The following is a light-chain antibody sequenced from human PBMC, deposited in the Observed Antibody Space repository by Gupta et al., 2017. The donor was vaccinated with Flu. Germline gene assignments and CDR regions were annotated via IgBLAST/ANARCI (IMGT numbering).Light chain of an antibody. CDR2: EVN. J-gene: IGLJ2*01. V-gene: IGLV2-14*01. CDR1: TSTVGAYNY. CDR3: SSYTSSSTDVV. Sequence: IPIPFTETTSTVGAYNYVSWYQQHPGKAPKLRVYEVNNRPSGVSTRFSGSKSGNTASLTISGLQAEDEADYYCSSYTSSSTDVVFGGGTKLTVL.